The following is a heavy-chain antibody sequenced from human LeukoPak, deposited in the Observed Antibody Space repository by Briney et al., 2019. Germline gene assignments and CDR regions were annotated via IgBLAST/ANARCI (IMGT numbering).Heavy chain of an antibody. CDR1: GYSFTSHW. CDR2: IYPGDSDT. J-gene: IGHJ4*02. CDR3: ARRYCSGATCYFFDY. Sequence: GESLKIFCQGTGYSFTSHWIAWVRQMPGKGLEWMGIIYPGDSDTIYSPSFQGQVTISVDKSISTAYLQWNSLKASDTAIYYCARRYCSGATCYFFDYWGQGTLVTVSS. V-gene: IGHV5-51*01. D-gene: IGHD2-15*01.